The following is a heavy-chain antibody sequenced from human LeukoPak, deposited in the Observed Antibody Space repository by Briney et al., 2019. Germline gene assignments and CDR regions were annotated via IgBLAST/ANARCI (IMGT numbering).Heavy chain of an antibody. D-gene: IGHD6-19*01. CDR2: VTSSSSYI. CDR3: ARDFSGWYFFDY. Sequence: PGGSLRLSCAASGFTLSNYTMNWVRQAPGKGLEWVSSVTSSSSYIYYADSVKGRFTISRDNAKNSLYLQMNSLRAEDTAMYYCARDFSGWYFFDYWGQGTLVTVSS. V-gene: IGHV3-21*01. CDR1: GFTLSNYT. J-gene: IGHJ4*02.